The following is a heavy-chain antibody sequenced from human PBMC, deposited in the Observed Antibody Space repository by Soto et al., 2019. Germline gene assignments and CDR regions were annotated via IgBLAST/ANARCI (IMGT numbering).Heavy chain of an antibody. CDR2: INPIFGTA. CDR1: GGTFSSYA. CDR3: ARVKKRFGESKPYYYGMDV. Sequence: GASVKVSCKASGGTFSSYAISWVRQAPGQGLEWMGGINPIFGTANYAQKFQGRVTITADESTSTAYMELSSLRSEDTAVYYCARVKKRFGESKPYYYGMDVWGQGATVTVSS. J-gene: IGHJ6*02. V-gene: IGHV1-69*13. D-gene: IGHD3-10*01.